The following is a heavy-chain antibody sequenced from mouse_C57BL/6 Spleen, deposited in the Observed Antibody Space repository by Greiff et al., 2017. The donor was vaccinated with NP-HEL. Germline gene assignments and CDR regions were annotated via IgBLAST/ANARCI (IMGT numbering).Heavy chain of an antibody. J-gene: IGHJ4*01. V-gene: IGHV14-3*01. CDR3: ARNYDYDPSLRAMDY. CDR1: GFNIKNTY. D-gene: IGHD2-4*01. CDR2: IDPANGNT. Sequence: VQLQQSVAELVRPGASVKLSCTASGFNIKNTYMHWVKQRPEQGLEWIGRIDPANGNTKYAPKFQGKATITADPSSNPAYLQLSSLTSADTAIYYCARNYDYDPSLRAMDYWGQGTSVTVSS.